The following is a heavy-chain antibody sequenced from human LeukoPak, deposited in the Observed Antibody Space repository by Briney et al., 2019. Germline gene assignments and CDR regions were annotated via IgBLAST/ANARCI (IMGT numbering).Heavy chain of an antibody. CDR1: GGSINTYY. J-gene: IGHJ4*02. Sequence: SETLSLTCTVSGGSINTYYWSWIRQPPGKGLEWIGSIYRGESTFWDSGSTSYNPSLKSRVTISVDTSKNQFSLRLDSVTAADTAVYYCARRGLWHPFDYWGQGTLVTVSS. CDR3: ARRGLWHPFDY. D-gene: IGHD3/OR15-3a*01. V-gene: IGHV4-59*04. CDR2: IYRGESTFWDSGST.